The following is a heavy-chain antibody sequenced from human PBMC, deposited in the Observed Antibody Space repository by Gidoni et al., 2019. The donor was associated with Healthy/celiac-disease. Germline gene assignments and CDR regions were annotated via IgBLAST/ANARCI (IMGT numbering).Heavy chain of an antibody. J-gene: IGHJ4*02. D-gene: IGHD2-2*01. CDR2: ISSSSSTI. CDR3: ARDTILFDY. V-gene: IGHV3-48*04. CDR1: GFTFSSYS. Sequence: EVQLVASGGGLVQPGGSLRISCAASGFTFSSYSMNWVRQAPGKGLEWVSYISSSSSTIYYADSVKGRFTISRDNAKNSLYLQMNSLRAEDTAVYYCARDTILFDYWGQGTLVTVSS.